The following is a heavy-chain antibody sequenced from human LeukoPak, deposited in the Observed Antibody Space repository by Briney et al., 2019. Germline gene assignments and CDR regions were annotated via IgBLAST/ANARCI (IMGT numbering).Heavy chain of an antibody. J-gene: IGHJ4*02. D-gene: IGHD2-15*01. CDR1: GFTFSSYG. CDR3: ARDFTLAATDY. V-gene: IGHV3-30*03. CDR2: ISNDGRGN. Sequence: GRSLRLSCAASGFTFSSYGMHWVRQAPGKGLEWVAVISNDGRGNNYADSVKGRFTISRDNSKNTLYLQMNSLRAEDTAVYYCARDFTLAATDYWGQGTLVTVSS.